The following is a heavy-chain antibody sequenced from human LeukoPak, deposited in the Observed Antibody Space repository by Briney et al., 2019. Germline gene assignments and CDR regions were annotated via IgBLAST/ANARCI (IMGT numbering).Heavy chain of an antibody. V-gene: IGHV3-23*01. CDR3: ARMLRGVINPYDH. CDR1: GFTFSSYA. D-gene: IGHD3-10*01. CDR2: ISNSGSFT. J-gene: IGHJ4*02. Sequence: GGSLRLSCAASGFTFSSYAMSWVRQAPGKGLEWVSSISNSGSFTYFADSVKGRFTISRDNSKNTLFLQMNSLRADDTAVYYCARMLRGVINPYDHWGQGTLVTVSS.